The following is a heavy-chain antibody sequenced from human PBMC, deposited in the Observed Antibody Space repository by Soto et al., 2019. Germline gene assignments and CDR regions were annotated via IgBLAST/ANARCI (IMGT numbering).Heavy chain of an antibody. Sequence: QVQLVESGGGVVQPGRSLRLSCAASGFTFSSYGMHWVRQAPGKGLEWAAVISYDGSNKYYADSVKGRFTISRDNSKNTLYLQMNSLRAEDTAVYYCAKDGDSGYDWYYFDYWGQGTLVTVSS. V-gene: IGHV3-30*18. CDR2: ISYDGSNK. J-gene: IGHJ4*02. CDR3: AKDGDSGYDWYYFDY. D-gene: IGHD5-12*01. CDR1: GFTFSSYG.